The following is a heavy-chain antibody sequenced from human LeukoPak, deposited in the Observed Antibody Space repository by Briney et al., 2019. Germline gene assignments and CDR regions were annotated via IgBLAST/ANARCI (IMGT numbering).Heavy chain of an antibody. D-gene: IGHD2-15*01. Sequence: SETLSLTCTVSGGSISSSSYYWGWIRQPPGKGLEWIGSIYYSGSTYYNPSLKSRVTISVDTSKNQFSLKLSSVTAADTAVYYCARAVLSRWLDYWGQGTLVTVSS. CDR3: ARAVLSRWLDY. CDR2: IYYSGST. CDR1: GGSISSSSYY. V-gene: IGHV4-39*07. J-gene: IGHJ4*02.